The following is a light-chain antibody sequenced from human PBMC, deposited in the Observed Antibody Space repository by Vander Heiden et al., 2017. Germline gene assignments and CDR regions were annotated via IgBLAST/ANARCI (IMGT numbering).Light chain of an antibody. CDR3: QHRANWPPT. V-gene: IGKV3-11*01. CDR1: QTVSTC. J-gene: IGKJ4*01. Sequence: EIVLTQSPATLSLSPGERATLSCRASQTVSTCLAWYQQRPGQAPRLLIYDASNRATDIPARFSGSRYGTDFTLTISSLEPEDYAFYYCQHRANWPPTFGGGTKVEIK. CDR2: DAS.